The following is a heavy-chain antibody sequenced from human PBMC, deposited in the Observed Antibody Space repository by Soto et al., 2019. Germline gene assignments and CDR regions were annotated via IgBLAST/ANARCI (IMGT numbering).Heavy chain of an antibody. CDR3: VRDRFGSWTFDY. D-gene: IGHD6-13*01. Sequence: QVQLVQSGAEVKDPGASVKFSCKASGYNFASNHMHWVRQIPGQGLEWMGIIHPTDGSTSYAQRFRGRITLTRDAPTNTDYMELRGLTSEDTAVYYCVRDRFGSWTFDYWGQGTLLTVSS. CDR2: IHPTDGST. J-gene: IGHJ4*02. V-gene: IGHV1-46*01. CDR1: GYNFASNH.